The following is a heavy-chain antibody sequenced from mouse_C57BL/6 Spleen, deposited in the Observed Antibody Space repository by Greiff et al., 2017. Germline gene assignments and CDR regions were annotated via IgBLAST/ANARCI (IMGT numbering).Heavy chain of an antibody. D-gene: IGHD1-1*01. V-gene: IGHV10-1*01. CDR3: VRTTVVANWYFDV. J-gene: IGHJ1*03. Sequence: EVQLQESGGGLVQPKGSLKLSCAASGFSFNTYAMNWVRQAPGKGLEWVARIRSKSNNYATYYADSVKDRFTSSRDDSESMLYLQMNNLKTEDTAMYYCVRTTVVANWYFDVWGTGTTVTVSS. CDR1: GFSFNTYA. CDR2: IRSKSNNYAT.